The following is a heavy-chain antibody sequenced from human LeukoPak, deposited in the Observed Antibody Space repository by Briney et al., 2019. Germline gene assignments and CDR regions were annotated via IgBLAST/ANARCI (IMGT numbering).Heavy chain of an antibody. D-gene: IGHD3-22*01. J-gene: IGHJ5*02. Sequence: GESLKISCKGSGYIFTNYWIGWVRQMPGKGLEWMGIIYPGDSDTTYSPSFQGQVTISVDKSISTAYLQWSSLQASDTAMYFCGRIYESSDNWFDPWGQGTLVTVSS. CDR3: GRIYESSDNWFDP. CDR1: GYIFTNYW. V-gene: IGHV5-51*01. CDR2: IYPGDSDT.